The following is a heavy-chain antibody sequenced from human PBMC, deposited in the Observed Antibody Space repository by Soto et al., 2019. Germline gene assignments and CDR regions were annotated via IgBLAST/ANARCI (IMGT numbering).Heavy chain of an antibody. CDR2: IYYSGST. V-gene: IGHV4-39*01. J-gene: IGHJ4*02. CDR3: ARLDFWSGLFDY. Sequence: SETLSLTCTVSGGSISSSSYYWGWIRQPPGKGLEWIGSIYYSGSTYYNPSLKSRVTISVDTSKNQFSLKLSSVTAADTAVYYCARLDFWSGLFDYWGQGTLVTVSS. CDR1: GGSISSSSYY. D-gene: IGHD3-3*01.